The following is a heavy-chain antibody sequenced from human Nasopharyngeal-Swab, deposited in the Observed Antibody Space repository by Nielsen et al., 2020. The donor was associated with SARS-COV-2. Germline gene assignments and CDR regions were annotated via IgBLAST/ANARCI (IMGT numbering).Heavy chain of an antibody. Sequence: ETLSLTCAASGFTFSSYAMSWVRQAPGKGLEWVSAISGSGGSTYYADSVKGRFTISRDNSKNTLYLQMNSLRAEDTAVYYCAKLFGMDVWGQGTTVTVSS. CDR2: ISGSGGST. CDR1: GFTFSSYA. V-gene: IGHV3-23*01. CDR3: AKLFGMDV. J-gene: IGHJ6*02.